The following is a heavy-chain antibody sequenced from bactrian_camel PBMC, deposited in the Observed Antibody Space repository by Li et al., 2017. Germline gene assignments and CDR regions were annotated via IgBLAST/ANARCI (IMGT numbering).Heavy chain of an antibody. CDR2: IDGDAVTT. CDR3: AGDRPYGAWYMESEYRY. D-gene: IGHD6*01. V-gene: IGHV3S63*01. J-gene: IGHJ4*01. Sequence: HVQLVESGGGSVQAGGALRLACEASGYTDEYCIGWFRQAPGKEREGVATIDGDAVTTYKDSAKGRYTISRESGKNTVHLQMNNLIPEDTGVYYCAGDRPYGAWYMESEYRYWGRGTQVTVS. CDR1: GYTDEYC.